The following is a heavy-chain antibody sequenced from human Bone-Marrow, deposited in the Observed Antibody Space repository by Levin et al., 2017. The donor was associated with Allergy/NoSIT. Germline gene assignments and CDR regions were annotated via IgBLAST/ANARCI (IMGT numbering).Heavy chain of an antibody. V-gene: IGHV1-69*13. J-gene: IGHJ4*02. Sequence: SVKVSCKASGGRFSNYAISWVRQAPGQGLEWMGGIIPSFGSTNYAQKFQGRVTIIADESTSTAYMELRSLKSEDTAVYYCARARDGYYGSGSSDFWGQGTLLTVSS. CDR3: ARARDGYYGSGSSDF. CDR2: IIPSFGST. D-gene: IGHD3-10*01. CDR1: GGRFSNYA.